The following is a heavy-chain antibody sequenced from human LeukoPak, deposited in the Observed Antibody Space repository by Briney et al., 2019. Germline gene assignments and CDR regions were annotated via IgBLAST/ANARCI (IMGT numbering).Heavy chain of an antibody. V-gene: IGHV4-39*07. J-gene: IGHJ6*03. CDR2: IYYSGST. Sequence: PSETLSLTCTVSGGSISGSSYYWGWIRQPPGKGLEWIGSIYYSGSTYYNPSLKSRVTISVDTSKNQFSLKLSSVTAADTAVYYCARDNQYCSSTSCSNYMDVWGKGTTVTVSS. CDR3: ARDNQYCSSTSCSNYMDV. D-gene: IGHD2-2*01. CDR1: GGSISGSSYY.